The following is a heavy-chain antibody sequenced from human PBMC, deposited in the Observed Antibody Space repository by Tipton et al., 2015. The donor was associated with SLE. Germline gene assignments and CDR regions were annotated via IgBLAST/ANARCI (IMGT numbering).Heavy chain of an antibody. Sequence: QLVQSGAEVKKPGSSVKVSCKASGGTFSSYAISWVRQAPGQGLEWMGGIIPIFGTANYAQKFQGRVTITADESTSTAYMELSSRRSEDTAVYYCASTLEDTAMVQEDWGQGTLVAVSS. CDR3: ASTLEDTAMVQED. V-gene: IGHV1-69*01. D-gene: IGHD5-18*01. CDR1: GGTFSSYA. J-gene: IGHJ4*02. CDR2: IIPIFGTA.